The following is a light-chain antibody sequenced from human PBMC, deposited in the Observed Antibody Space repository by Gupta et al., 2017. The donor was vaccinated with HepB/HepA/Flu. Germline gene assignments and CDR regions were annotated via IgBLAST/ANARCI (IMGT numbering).Light chain of an antibody. V-gene: IGKV3-15*01. CDR2: DAS. J-gene: IGKJ4*01. CDR3: QQYNDWTPLT. CDR1: QSVITN. Sequence: ETVMMQSPATLSVSPGEKATLSCRPSQSVITNLSWYQQKTGQAPRLLIYDASTRATGIPTRFSSNRSGTDFTLTISSLQSEDFAVNYCQQYNDWTPLTFGDGTRVDI.